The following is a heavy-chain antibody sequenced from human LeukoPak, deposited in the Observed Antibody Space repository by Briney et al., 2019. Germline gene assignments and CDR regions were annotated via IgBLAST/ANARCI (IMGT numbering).Heavy chain of an antibody. Sequence: SETLSLTCTVSGGSISSYYWSWIRQPPGKGLEWIGYIYYSGSTNYNPSLKSRVTVSVDTSKNQFSLKLSSVTAADTAVYYCARAGGVAPDAFDIWGQGTMVTVSS. CDR1: GGSISSYY. D-gene: IGHD3-10*01. J-gene: IGHJ3*02. CDR3: ARAGGVAPDAFDI. V-gene: IGHV4-59*01. CDR2: IYYSGST.